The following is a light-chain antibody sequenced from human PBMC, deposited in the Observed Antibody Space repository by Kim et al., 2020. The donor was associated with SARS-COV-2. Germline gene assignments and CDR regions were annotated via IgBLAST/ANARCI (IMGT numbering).Light chain of an antibody. J-gene: IGKJ4*01. Sequence: PGERDTLSCRASQNIDTYLAWYQQRPGQAPRLLVYDASNRATGVPDRFSGSGSGTDFTLTISSLEPEDFSTYYCQQRNSWPPAVTFGGGTKVDIK. V-gene: IGKV3-11*01. CDR1: QNIDTY. CDR3: QQRNSWPPAVT. CDR2: DAS.